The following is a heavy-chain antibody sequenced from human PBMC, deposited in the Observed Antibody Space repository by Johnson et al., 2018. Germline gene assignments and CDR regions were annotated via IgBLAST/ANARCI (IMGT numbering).Heavy chain of an antibody. CDR3: ARANYDFWSGYHTAGAEYFQD. Sequence: EVQLVESGGGLVHPGRSLRLSCTASGFTFGDYAMSWFRQAPGKGLEWVGFIRSKAYGGTTEYAASVKGRFTISRDDSKSIAYLQMNSLKTEDTAVYYCARANYDFWSGYHTAGAEYFQDWGQGTLVIVSS. J-gene: IGHJ1*01. V-gene: IGHV3-49*03. CDR1: GFTFGDYA. CDR2: IRSKAYGGTT. D-gene: IGHD3-3*01.